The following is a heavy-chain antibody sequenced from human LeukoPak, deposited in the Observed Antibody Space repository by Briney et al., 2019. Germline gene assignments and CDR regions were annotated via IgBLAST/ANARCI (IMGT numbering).Heavy chain of an antibody. CDR2: ISSSSSYI. D-gene: IGHD3-9*01. CDR1: GFTFDDYG. V-gene: IGHV3-21*01. Sequence: GGSLRLSCAASGFTFDDYGMNWVRQAPGKGLEWVSSISSSSSYIYYADSVKGRFTISRDNAKNSLYLQMNSLRAEDTAVYYCARERTYYDILTGYYSRGGAFDIWGQGTMVTVSS. CDR3: ARERTYYDILTGYYSRGGAFDI. J-gene: IGHJ3*02.